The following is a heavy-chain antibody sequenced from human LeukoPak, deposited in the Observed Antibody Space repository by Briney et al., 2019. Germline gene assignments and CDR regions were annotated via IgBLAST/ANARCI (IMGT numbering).Heavy chain of an antibody. CDR2: IHYSGST. CDR3: ASPPAYYYDSSGYFDY. J-gene: IGHJ4*02. V-gene: IGHV4-39*01. D-gene: IGHD3-22*01. CDR1: GGSISSSSYY. Sequence: SETLSLTCTVSGGSISSSSYYWGWIRQPPGTGLEWIGSIHYSGSTYYNPSLKSRVTISVDTSKNQFSLKLSSVTAADTAVYYCASPPAYYYDSSGYFDYWGQGTLVTVSS.